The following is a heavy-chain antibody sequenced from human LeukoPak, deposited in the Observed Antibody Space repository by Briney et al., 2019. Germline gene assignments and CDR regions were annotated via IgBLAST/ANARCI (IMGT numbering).Heavy chain of an antibody. J-gene: IGHJ6*03. V-gene: IGHV4-4*07. CDR3: ARDIRSHNGPGGYYYYYMDV. CDR1: GDSMSDSY. Sequence: PSETLSLTCTVSGDSMSDSYWSWIRQPAGKGLEWIGRIYASGSTNYNPSLKSRVTLSVDTSSNQFSLTLSSVTAADTAVYHYARDIRSHNGPGGYYYYYMDVWGKGTTVTVSS. CDR2: IYASGST. D-gene: IGHD2-8*01.